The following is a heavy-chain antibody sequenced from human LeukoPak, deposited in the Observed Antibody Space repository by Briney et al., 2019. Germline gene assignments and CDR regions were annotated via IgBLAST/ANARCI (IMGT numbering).Heavy chain of an antibody. J-gene: IGHJ4*02. CDR3: ARQRLSSGLVEY. D-gene: IGHD5-18*01. CDR2: VYNSGST. V-gene: IGHV4-59*02. Sequence: PSETLSLTCTVSGGSGSNYYWSWIRQPPGKGLEWIGYVYNSGSTNYNPSLKSRVTISVDTSKNQFSLKLNSVTAADTAVYYCARQRLSSGLVEYWGQGTLVTVSS. CDR1: GGSGSNYY.